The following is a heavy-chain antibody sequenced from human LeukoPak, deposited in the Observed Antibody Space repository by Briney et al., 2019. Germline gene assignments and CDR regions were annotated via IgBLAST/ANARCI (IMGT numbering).Heavy chain of an antibody. CDR3: ARVDSYGFVGY. CDR1: GFTFSSYA. J-gene: IGHJ4*02. Sequence: GSLRLSCAASGFTFSSYAMHWVRQAPGKGLEWVAVISYDGSNKYYADSVKGRFTISRDNSKNTLYLQMNSLRAEDTAVYYCARVDSYGFVGYWGQGTLVTVSS. CDR2: ISYDGSNK. D-gene: IGHD5-18*01. V-gene: IGHV3-30*04.